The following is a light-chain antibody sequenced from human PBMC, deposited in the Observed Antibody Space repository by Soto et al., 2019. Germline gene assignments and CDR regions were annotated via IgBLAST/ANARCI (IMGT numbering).Light chain of an antibody. CDR2: DAS. CDR1: QYIGSA. Sequence: EVVLTQSPATLSVSPGDRATLSCRASQYIGSAVAWYHQRSGQAPRLLIFDASIRVPTTPARFSGSVSGTEFTLTISSLESEEFAVYFCQQYGDRPRTLGQGTKVEIK. J-gene: IGKJ1*01. CDR3: QQYGDRPRT. V-gene: IGKV3-15*01.